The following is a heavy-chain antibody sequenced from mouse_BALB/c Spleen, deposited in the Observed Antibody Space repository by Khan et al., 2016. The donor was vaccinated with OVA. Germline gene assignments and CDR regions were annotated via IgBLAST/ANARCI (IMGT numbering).Heavy chain of an antibody. J-gene: IGHJ4*01. D-gene: IGHD4-1*01. CDR1: GYSITSDYA. Sequence: EVQLQESGPGLVKPSQSLSLTCNVTGYSITSDYAWNWIRQFPGNKLGWMGFISYSGSTTYNPSLKSRISITRDTSKDQFFLQLKSVTSEDTATYYCASELGRYYALDYWGQGTSVTVAA. V-gene: IGHV3-2*02. CDR2: ISYSGST. CDR3: ASELGRYYALDY.